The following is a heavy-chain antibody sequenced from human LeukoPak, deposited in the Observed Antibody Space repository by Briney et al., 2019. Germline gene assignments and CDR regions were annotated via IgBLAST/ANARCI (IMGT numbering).Heavy chain of an antibody. CDR1: GGSISSSSNY. CDR2: IYYSGST. D-gene: IGHD3-3*01. Sequence: WETLSLTCTVSGGSISSSSNYWGWLRQPPGKGLEWIGSIYYSGSTYYKPSLKSRVTISVDTSKNQFSLKLTSVTTGEEAVYYWARHGGYDFCKTWFNPGGQGTRFAVSS. CDR3: ARHGGYDFCKTWFNP. V-gene: IGHV4-39*07. J-gene: IGHJ5*02.